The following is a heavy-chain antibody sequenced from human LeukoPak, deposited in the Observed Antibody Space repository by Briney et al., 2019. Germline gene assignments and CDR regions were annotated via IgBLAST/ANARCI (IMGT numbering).Heavy chain of an antibody. Sequence: ASVKVSCKASGYTFTGYYMHWVRQAPGQGLEWMGWINPNSGGTNYAQKFQGRVTMTRDTSISTAYMELSRLRSDDAAVSDCARGGLGGSGSYYRADIFSEYYYYYYYMDVWGKGTTVTVSS. V-gene: IGHV1-2*02. D-gene: IGHD3-10*01. CDR2: INPNSGGT. CDR1: GYTFTGYY. J-gene: IGHJ6*03. CDR3: ARGGLGGSGSYYRADIFSEYYYYYYYMDV.